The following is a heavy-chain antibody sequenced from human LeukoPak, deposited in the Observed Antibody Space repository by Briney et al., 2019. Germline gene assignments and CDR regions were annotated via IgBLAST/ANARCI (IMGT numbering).Heavy chain of an antibody. V-gene: IGHV4-30-4*01. CDR3: ARRPRGLEIIPAAFYFDY. Sequence: SETLSLTWTVSGGSISSGDYYWTWTRQPPGKGLEWIGYIYYSGSGNYNPSLQGRITISVVTSQNQLSLKLSSVTAADTAVYYCARRPRGLEIIPAAFYFDYWGQGTLVTVSS. J-gene: IGHJ4*02. D-gene: IGHD2-2*01. CDR1: GGSISSGDYY. CDR2: IYYSGSG.